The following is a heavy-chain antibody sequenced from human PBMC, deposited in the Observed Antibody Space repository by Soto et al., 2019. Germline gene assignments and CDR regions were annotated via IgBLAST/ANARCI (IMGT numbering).Heavy chain of an antibody. Sequence: GESLKISCKGSGYSFTSHWIGWVRQMPGKGLEWLGIIFPGDSETRYSPSFQGQVKISADKSISTAYLQWSSLKASDTAISYCARTSISARPPHYYYYYYMDVWGKGTTVTVSS. CDR2: IFPGDSET. CDR1: GYSFTSHW. J-gene: IGHJ6*03. CDR3: ARTSISARPPHYYYYYYMDV. V-gene: IGHV5-51*01. D-gene: IGHD6-6*01.